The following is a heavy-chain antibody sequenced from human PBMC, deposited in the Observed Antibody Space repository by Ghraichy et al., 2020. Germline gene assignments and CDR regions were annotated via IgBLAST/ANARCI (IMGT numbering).Heavy chain of an antibody. CDR3: AKIVERGIWYFDL. D-gene: IGHD3-22*01. CDR1: GFSFSSHG. CDR2: ISSSGDET. Sequence: GESLNISCAASGFSFSSHGMSWVRQAPGKGPEWVSAISSSGDETFYADSVKGRLTISRDNSKNTLYLQMNSLRAEDTAVYYCAKIVERGIWYFDLWGLGTLVSVSS. J-gene: IGHJ2*01. V-gene: IGHV3-23*01.